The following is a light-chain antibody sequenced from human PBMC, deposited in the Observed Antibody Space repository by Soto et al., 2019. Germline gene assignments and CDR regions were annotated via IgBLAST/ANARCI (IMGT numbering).Light chain of an antibody. CDR1: SSDVGSYKY. V-gene: IGLV2-14*01. J-gene: IGLJ3*02. CDR3: SSYTSSSTWL. CDR2: EVS. Sequence: QSALTQPASVSGSPGQSITISCTGTSSDVGSYKYVSWYQHHPGKAPKLMIYEVSNRPSGVSNRFSGSKSGNTASLTISGLQAEDEADYYCSSYTSSSTWLFGGGTKVTVL.